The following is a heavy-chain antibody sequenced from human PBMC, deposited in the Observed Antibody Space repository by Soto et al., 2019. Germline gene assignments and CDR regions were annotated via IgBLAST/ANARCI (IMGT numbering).Heavy chain of an antibody. V-gene: IGHV3-7*01. J-gene: IGHJ5*02. CDR2: IKQDGSEK. Sequence: PGGSLRLSCAASGFSVRSSHMSWVRQAPGKGLEWVANIKQDGSEKYYVDSVKGRFTISRDNAKNSLYLQMNSLRAEDTAVYYCARSTLTTVTTDGWFDPWGQGTLVTVSS. D-gene: IGHD4-4*01. CDR3: ARSTLTTVTTDGWFDP. CDR1: GFSVRSSH.